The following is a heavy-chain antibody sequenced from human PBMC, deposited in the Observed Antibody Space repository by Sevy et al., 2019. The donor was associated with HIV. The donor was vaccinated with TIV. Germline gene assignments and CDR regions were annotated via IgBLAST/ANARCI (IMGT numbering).Heavy chain of an antibody. D-gene: IGHD1-20*01. CDR2: IYYSGST. CDR3: ARVGFNWNDVDY. V-gene: IGHV4-59*01. Sequence: AENLSLTCSVSGGSMNIYYWSCIRQPPGKGLEWIGFIYYSGSTNYNPSLKSRVTISVDTSKNQFSLKLRSVTPADTAVYHCARVGFNWNDVDYWGQGTVVTVSS. J-gene: IGHJ4*02. CDR1: GGSMNIYY.